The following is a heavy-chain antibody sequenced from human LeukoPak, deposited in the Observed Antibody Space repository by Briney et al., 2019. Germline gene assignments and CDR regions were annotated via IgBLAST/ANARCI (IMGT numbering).Heavy chain of an antibody. V-gene: IGHV3-23*01. CDR2: ISGSGGST. CDR3: AKDQGYYYGSGSSENWFNP. D-gene: IGHD3-10*01. J-gene: IGHJ5*02. CDR1: GFTFSSYA. Sequence: GGSLRLSCAASGFTFSSYAMSWVRQAPGKGLEWVSAISGSGGSTYYADSVKGRFTISRDNSKNTLYLQMNSLRAEDTAVYYCAKDQGYYYGSGSSENWFNPWGRGTLVTVSS.